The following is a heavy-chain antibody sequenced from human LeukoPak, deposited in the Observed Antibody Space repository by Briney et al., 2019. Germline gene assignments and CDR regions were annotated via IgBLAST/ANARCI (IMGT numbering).Heavy chain of an antibody. CDR3: TKDKVSRGYFDF. Sequence: PGGSLRLSCAASGFTFSSYPMTWVRQAPGKGLEWVSAIDGSGSRTYYADSVKGRFTIYRDNSKNTLYLQINSLRAEDTAIYYCTKDKVSRGYFDFWGQGTLVTVSS. CDR1: GFTFSSYP. D-gene: IGHD3-22*01. V-gene: IGHV3-23*01. CDR2: IDGSGSRT. J-gene: IGHJ4*02.